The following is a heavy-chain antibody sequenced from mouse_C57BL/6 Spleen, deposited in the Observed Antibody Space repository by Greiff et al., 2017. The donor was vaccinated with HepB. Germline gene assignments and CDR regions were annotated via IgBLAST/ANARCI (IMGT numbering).Heavy chain of an antibody. D-gene: IGHD2-2*01. CDR3: ARYGYDADYFDY. Sequence: EVMLVESGGGLVKPGGSLKLSCAASGFTFSDYGMHWVRQAPEKGLEWVAYISSGSSTIYYADTVKGRFTISRDNAKNTLFLQMTSLRSEDTAMYYCARYGYDADYFDYWGQGTTLTVSS. V-gene: IGHV5-17*01. CDR2: ISSGSSTI. J-gene: IGHJ2*01. CDR1: GFTFSDYG.